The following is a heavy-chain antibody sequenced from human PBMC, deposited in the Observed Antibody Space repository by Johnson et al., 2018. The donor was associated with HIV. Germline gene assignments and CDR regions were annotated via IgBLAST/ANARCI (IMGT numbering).Heavy chain of an antibody. D-gene: IGHD2-15*01. V-gene: IGHV3-30*02. Sequence: QVQLVESGGGVVQPGGSLRLSCVASGFAFSSYGMHWVRQAPGKGLEWVSFIRYDGGNKSYGDSVKGRFTISRDNSKNTLYVQMISLRAEDTAVYFCARDGPAAHDAFDIWGQGTMVTVSS. J-gene: IGHJ3*02. CDR2: IRYDGGNK. CDR1: GFAFSSYG. CDR3: ARDGPAAHDAFDI.